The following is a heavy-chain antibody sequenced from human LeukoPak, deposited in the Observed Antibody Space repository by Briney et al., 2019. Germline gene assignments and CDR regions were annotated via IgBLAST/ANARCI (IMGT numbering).Heavy chain of an antibody. CDR1: GFTVSSDY. V-gene: IGHV3-53*01. J-gene: IGHJ4*02. D-gene: IGHD4-23*01. CDR2: IYSGGST. CDR3: ARLWGYGGNSEGLDH. Sequence: GGSLRLSCAASGFTVSSDYMSWVRQAPGKGLEWVSVIYSGGSTYYADSVKGRFIISSDNSKNTLYLQMNSLRAEDTAVYYCARLWGYGGNSEGLDHWGQGTLVTVSS.